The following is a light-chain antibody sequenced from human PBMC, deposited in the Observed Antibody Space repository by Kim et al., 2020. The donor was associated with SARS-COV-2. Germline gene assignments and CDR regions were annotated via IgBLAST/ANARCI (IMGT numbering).Light chain of an antibody. CDR2: DDS. CDR1: NIGSKS. J-gene: IGLJ2*01. Sequence: PGKTARITCGGNNIGSKSVHLYQQKPGQAPVLVVYDDSDRPSGIPERFSGSNSGNTATLTISRVEAGDEADYYCQVWDSSSDHPVVFGGGTQLTVL. V-gene: IGLV3-21*03. CDR3: QVWDSSSDHPVV.